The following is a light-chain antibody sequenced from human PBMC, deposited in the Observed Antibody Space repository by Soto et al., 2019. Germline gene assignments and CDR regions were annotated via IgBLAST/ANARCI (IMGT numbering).Light chain of an antibody. CDR2: EVT. V-gene: IGLV2-8*01. CDR1: SDDIGAHNF. Sequence: QSALTQPASASGSPGQSVTISCTGPSDDIGAHNFVCWYQHHPGKAPKLIIYEVTKRPSGVPDRFSGSKSGNTASLTFSGLQDEDDADYCCRANTGISKIIFGGGTKVTVL. CDR3: RANTGISKII. J-gene: IGLJ2*01.